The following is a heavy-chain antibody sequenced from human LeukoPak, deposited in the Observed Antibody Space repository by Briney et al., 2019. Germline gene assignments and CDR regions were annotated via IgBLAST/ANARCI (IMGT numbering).Heavy chain of an antibody. CDR1: GYTFTSYD. CDR2: MNPNSGNT. CDR3: VRAVSFAAAAGTEC. V-gene: IGHV1-8*03. D-gene: IGHD6-13*01. J-gene: IGHJ4*02. Sequence: ASVKVSCKASGYTFTSYDINWVRQATGQGLEWMGWMNPNSGNTGYAQKFQGRVTITRNTSISTAYMELSSLRSDDTAVYYCVRAVSFAAAAGTECWGQGTLVTVSS.